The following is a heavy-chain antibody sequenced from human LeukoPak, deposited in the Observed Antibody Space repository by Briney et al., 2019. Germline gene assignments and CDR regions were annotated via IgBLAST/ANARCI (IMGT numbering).Heavy chain of an antibody. CDR1: GYTLTELS. CDR2: FDPEDGET. Sequence: ASVKVSCKVSGYTLTELSMHWVRQAPGKGLEWMGGFDPEDGETIYAQKLQGRVTLTEDTSTDTAYMELRSLRSEHTAVYYCATEPRRWVVPPWFDPWGQGTLVTVSS. V-gene: IGHV1-24*01. D-gene: IGHD4-23*01. CDR3: ATEPRRWVVPPWFDP. J-gene: IGHJ5*02.